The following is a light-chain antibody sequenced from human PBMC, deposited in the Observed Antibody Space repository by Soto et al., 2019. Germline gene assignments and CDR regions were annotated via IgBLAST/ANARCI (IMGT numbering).Light chain of an antibody. Sequence: QSVLTQPASVSGSPGQSITISCTGTSGHIGSYNRVSLYQQHPGKAPKLIIYEVTDRPSGVSNRFSGSKSGNTASLTVSGLQAEDEADYYCSSYGGRYNYVFGTGTKV. J-gene: IGLJ1*01. CDR3: SSYGGRYNYV. CDR1: SGHIGSYNR. V-gene: IGLV2-14*01. CDR2: EVT.